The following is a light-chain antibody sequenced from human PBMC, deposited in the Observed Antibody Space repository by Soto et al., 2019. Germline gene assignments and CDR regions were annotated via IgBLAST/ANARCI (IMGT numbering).Light chain of an antibody. V-gene: IGLV1-40*01. CDR3: QSYDSSLSVGV. J-gene: IGLJ3*02. CDR2: GNS. CDR1: SSNIGAGYD. Sequence: QSVLTQPPSVSGAPGRRVTISCTGSSSNIGAGYDVHWYQQLPGTAPKLLIYGNSNRPSGVPDRFSGSKSGTSASLAITGLQAEDEADYYCQSYDSSLSVGVFGGGTKVTVL.